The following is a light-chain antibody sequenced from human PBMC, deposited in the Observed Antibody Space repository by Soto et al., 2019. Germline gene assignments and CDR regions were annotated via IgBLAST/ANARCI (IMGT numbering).Light chain of an antibody. CDR2: DVS. V-gene: IGLV2-14*01. Sequence: QSVRTQPASVSGSPGQSITISCTGTSSDVGGYNYVSWYQQHPGKAPKLMIYDVSNRPSGVSNRFSGSKSGNTASLTISGLQAEDEADYYCSSYTSSSNPLYVFGTGTKVTVL. CDR1: SSDVGGYNY. CDR3: SSYTSSSNPLYV. J-gene: IGLJ1*01.